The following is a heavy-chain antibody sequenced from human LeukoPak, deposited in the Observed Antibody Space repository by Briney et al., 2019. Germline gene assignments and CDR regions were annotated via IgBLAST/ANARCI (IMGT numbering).Heavy chain of an antibody. V-gene: IGHV4-59*01. CDR2: IYYSGST. D-gene: IGHD6-13*01. Sequence: SETLSLTCTVSGGSISSYYWSWIRQPPGKGLEWIGYIYYSGSTNYNPSLKSRVTISVDTSKNQFSLKLSSVTAADTAVYYCARESGYSSSWYGGYYYYYMDVWGKGTTVTISS. CDR3: ARESGYSSSWYGGYYYYYMDV. CDR1: GGSISSYY. J-gene: IGHJ6*03.